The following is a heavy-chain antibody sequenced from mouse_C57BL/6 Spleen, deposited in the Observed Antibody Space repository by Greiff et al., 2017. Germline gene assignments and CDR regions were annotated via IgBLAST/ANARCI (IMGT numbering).Heavy chain of an antibody. V-gene: IGHV1-69*01. D-gene: IGHD2-5*01. Sequence: QVQLQQPGAELVMPGASVKLSCKASGYTFTSYWMHWVKQRPGQGLEWIGEIDPSDSYTNYNQKFTGKSTLTVDKSSSTAYMQLSSLTSEDSAVYVCAREDSNYFDYWGQGTTLTVSS. J-gene: IGHJ2*01. CDR2: IDPSDSYT. CDR1: GYTFTSYW. CDR3: AREDSNYFDY.